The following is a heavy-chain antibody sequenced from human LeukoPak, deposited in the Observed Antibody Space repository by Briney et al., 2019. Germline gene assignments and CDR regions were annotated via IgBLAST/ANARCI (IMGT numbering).Heavy chain of an antibody. D-gene: IGHD3-22*01. V-gene: IGHV3-21*04. Sequence: GGSLRLSCAASGFTFSSYSMNWVRQAPGMGLEWVSSISSSSSYIFYADSVKGRFTISRDNSKNTLYLQMNSLRAEDTAVYYCAKDGYYDSSGYSEWGQGTLVTVSS. J-gene: IGHJ4*02. CDR3: AKDGYYDSSGYSE. CDR1: GFTFSSYS. CDR2: ISSSSSYI.